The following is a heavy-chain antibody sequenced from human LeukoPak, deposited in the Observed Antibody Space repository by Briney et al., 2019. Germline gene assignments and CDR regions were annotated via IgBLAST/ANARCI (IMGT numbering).Heavy chain of an antibody. Sequence: GGSLRLSCTASGFTFSSYAMNWVRQAPGKGLDWGSVISGSGGSTDYADSVKGRFTISRDNSKNPMYLQMNSLRAEDTAVYYCEKDQEYNWNRNWFDPWGQGTLVTVSS. CDR3: EKDQEYNWNRNWFDP. J-gene: IGHJ5*02. CDR1: GFTFSSYA. CDR2: ISGSGGST. V-gene: IGHV3-23*01. D-gene: IGHD1-20*01.